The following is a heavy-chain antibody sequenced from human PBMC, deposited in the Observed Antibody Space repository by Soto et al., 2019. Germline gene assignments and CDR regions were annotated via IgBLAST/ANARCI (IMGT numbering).Heavy chain of an antibody. CDR3: AKVTSRDLGYSNGASDF. Sequence: EVQLLESGGGLVQAGGSLRLSCAASGFTFSRDGMSWVRQAPGKGLEWVSLITDNGGSTYYADSVKGRFTISRDNTKNTLFLQMNSLRAEDTALYYCAKVTSRDLGYSNGASDFWGQGTLVTVSS. J-gene: IGHJ4*02. V-gene: IGHV3-23*01. D-gene: IGHD5-18*01. CDR1: GFTFSRDG. CDR2: ITDNGGST.